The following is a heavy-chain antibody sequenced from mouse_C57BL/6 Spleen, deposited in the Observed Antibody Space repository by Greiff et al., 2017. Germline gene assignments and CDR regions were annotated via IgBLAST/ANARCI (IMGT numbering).Heavy chain of an antibody. D-gene: IGHD2-4*01. Sequence: QVQLQQPGAELVRPGSSVKLSCKASGYTFTSYWMHWVKQRPIQGLEWIGNIDPSDSETHYNQKFKDKATLTVDKSSSTAYMQLSSLTSEDSAVYYCARVYYDYGGFAYWGQGTLVTVSA. CDR2: IDPSDSET. J-gene: IGHJ3*01. CDR3: ARVYYDYGGFAY. CDR1: GYTFTSYW. V-gene: IGHV1-52*01.